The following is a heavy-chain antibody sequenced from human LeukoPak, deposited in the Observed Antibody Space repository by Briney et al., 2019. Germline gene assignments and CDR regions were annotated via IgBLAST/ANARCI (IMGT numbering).Heavy chain of an antibody. CDR3: ARDIVGALDY. Sequence: SETLSLTCTVSGDSFSSVTDYWAWIRQPPGKGLEWIASGDYSGGTYYNPSPESRVAISVDTSKNQFSLKLSSVTAADTAVYYCARDIVGALDYWGQGTLVTVSS. CDR1: GDSFSSVTDY. J-gene: IGHJ4*02. V-gene: IGHV4-39*07. CDR2: GDYSGGT. D-gene: IGHD1-26*01.